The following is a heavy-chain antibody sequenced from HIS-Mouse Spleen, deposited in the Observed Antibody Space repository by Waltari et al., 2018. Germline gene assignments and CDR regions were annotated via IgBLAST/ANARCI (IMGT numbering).Heavy chain of an antibody. D-gene: IGHD5-12*01. CDR2: INHSGST. Sequence: QVQLQQWGAGLLKPSETLSLTCAVYGGSFSGYYWSWLRQPPGKGLEWIGEINHSGSTTYNPSLKSRVTISVDTSKNQFSLKLSSVTAADTAVYYCARAIVATIRPPYFDYWGQGTLVTVSS. V-gene: IGHV4-34*01. CDR1: GGSFSGYY. J-gene: IGHJ4*02. CDR3: ARAIVATIRPPYFDY.